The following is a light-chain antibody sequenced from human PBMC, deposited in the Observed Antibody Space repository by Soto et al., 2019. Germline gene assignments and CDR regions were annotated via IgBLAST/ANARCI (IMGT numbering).Light chain of an antibody. J-gene: IGKJ5*01. CDR1: QSGSSN. Sequence: ASQSGSSNLAWYQQKPGQAPRLLIYGASTRATGIPARFSGRGSGPEFTHTFGSLQSEDFAVYYCQQYNILPPITFGQGIRREL. CDR3: QQYNILPPIT. CDR2: GAS. V-gene: IGKV3-15*01.